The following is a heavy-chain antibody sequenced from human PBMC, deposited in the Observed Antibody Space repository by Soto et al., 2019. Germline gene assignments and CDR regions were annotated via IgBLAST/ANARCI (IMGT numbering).Heavy chain of an antibody. V-gene: IGHV1-69*13. CDR1: GGTFSSYR. J-gene: IGHJ4*02. Sequence: SVKVSCKASGGTFSSYRINWVRQAPGQGLEWVGGIVPIYQTADYAQKFQGRVTITADESARTSYMELRSLKSQDTAVYYCVRDSGAKLSSSWGQGTLVTVSS. CDR2: IVPIYQTA. CDR3: VRDSGAKLSSS. D-gene: IGHD6-13*01.